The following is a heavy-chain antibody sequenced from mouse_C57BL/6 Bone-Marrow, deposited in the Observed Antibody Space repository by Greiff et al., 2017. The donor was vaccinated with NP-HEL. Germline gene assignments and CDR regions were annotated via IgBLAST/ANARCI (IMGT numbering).Heavy chain of an antibody. D-gene: IGHD1-1*01. Sequence: QVQLKQPGAELVKPGASVKMSCKASGYTFTSYWITWVKQRPGQGLEWIGDIYPGSGSTNYNEKFKSKATLTVDTSSSEAYMQLSSLTSEDSAVYYCASYGSSLYYAMDYWGQGTSVTVSS. J-gene: IGHJ4*01. CDR3: ASYGSSLYYAMDY. CDR2: IYPGSGST. CDR1: GYTFTSYW. V-gene: IGHV1-55*01.